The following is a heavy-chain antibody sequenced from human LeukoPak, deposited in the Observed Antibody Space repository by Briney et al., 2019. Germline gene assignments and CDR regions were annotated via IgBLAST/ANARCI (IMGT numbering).Heavy chain of an antibody. J-gene: IGHJ6*02. V-gene: IGHV3-23*01. CDR1: GFTFSSYA. Sequence: GGSLRLSCAASGFTFSSYAMSWVRQAPGKGLEWVSAISGSGGSAYYADSVKGRFTISRDNSKNTLYLQMNSLRAEDTAVYYCAKPGYCSSTSCPRYYYYYGMDVWGQGTTVTVSS. CDR2: ISGSGGSA. D-gene: IGHD2-2*01. CDR3: AKPGYCSSTSCPRYYYYYGMDV.